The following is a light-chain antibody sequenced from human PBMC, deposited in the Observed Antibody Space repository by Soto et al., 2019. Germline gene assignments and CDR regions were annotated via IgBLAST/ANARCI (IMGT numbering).Light chain of an antibody. CDR3: AAWDDSLNGVV. Sequence: QSVLTQPPSASGTPGQRVTISCSGSGSNIGSDTVNWYQQLPGTAPKLLIYSINQRPSGVPARFSGSKSGTSASLAISGLQSDDEADYYCAAWDDSLNGVVFGGGTKVTVL. V-gene: IGLV1-44*01. CDR2: SIN. J-gene: IGLJ2*01. CDR1: GSNIGSDT.